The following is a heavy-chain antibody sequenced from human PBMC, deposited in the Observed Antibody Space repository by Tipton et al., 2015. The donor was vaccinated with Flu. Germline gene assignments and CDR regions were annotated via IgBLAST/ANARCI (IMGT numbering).Heavy chain of an antibody. CDR1: GGSIGSGGAY. J-gene: IGHJ6*02. CDR2: IYYSGST. D-gene: IGHD3-10*01. Sequence: GLVKPSQTLSLTCTVSGGSIGSGGAYWSWIRQHPGEGLEWIASIYYSGSTYYNPSLERRVTISVDTSKSQFSLTLNSVTAADTAVYYCARDQGFGGGLAYDYYLLDVWGQGTTVTVSS. CDR3: ARDQGFGGGLAYDYYLLDV. V-gene: IGHV4-31*03.